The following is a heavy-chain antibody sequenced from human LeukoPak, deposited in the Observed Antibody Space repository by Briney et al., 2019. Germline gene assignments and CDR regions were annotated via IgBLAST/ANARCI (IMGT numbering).Heavy chain of an antibody. CDR1: GFTFSSYD. Sequence: GGSLRLSCAASGFTFSSYDIHWVRQAIGKGLEWVSGTDTGGDTYYLGSVKGRFTISRENAKNSLYLEMNSLRAGDTAVYYCARGPRAYKYYSSWYFDYWGQGTLVTVSS. V-gene: IGHV3-13*01. CDR3: ARGPRAYKYYSSWYFDY. J-gene: IGHJ4*02. CDR2: TDTGGDT. D-gene: IGHD6-13*01.